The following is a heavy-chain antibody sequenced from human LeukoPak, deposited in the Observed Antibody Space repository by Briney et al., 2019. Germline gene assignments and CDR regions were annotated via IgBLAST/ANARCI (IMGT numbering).Heavy chain of an antibody. J-gene: IGHJ4*02. CDR1: GGSISSYY. Sequence: SETLSLTCTVSGGSISSYYWSWIRQPPGKGLEWIGYIYYSGSTNYNPSLKSRDTISVDTSKNQFSLKLSSVTAADTAVYYCARAAAGKWELLDYFDYWGQGTLVTVSS. CDR2: IYYSGST. V-gene: IGHV4-59*01. CDR3: ARAAAGKWELLDYFDY. D-gene: IGHD1-26*01.